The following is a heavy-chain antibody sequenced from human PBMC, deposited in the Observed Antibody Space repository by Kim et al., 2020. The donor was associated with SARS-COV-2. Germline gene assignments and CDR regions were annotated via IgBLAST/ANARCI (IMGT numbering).Heavy chain of an antibody. CDR2: ISQDGSEK. D-gene: IGHD6-19*01. CDR3: ATSSDWTFDS. CDR1: GLSFSRNW. J-gene: IGHJ4*02. Sequence: GGSLRLSCVASGLSFSRNWMAWVRQTPGKGLEWVAGISQDGSEKYYADPVKGRFTISRDNAKRSLYLQMNGLRPENTAVYYCATSSDWTFDSWGRGTLVTVSS. V-gene: IGHV3-7*03.